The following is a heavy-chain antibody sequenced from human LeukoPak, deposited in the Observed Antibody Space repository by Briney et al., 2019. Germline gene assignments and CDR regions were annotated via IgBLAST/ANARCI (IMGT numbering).Heavy chain of an antibody. CDR1: GFTFSSYA. J-gene: IGHJ5*02. V-gene: IGHV3-30*04. Sequence: GGSLRLSCAASGFTFSSYAMHWVRQAPGKGLEWVAVISYDGSNKYYADSVKGRFTISRDNAKNSLYLQMNSLRAEDTAVYYCARESRGYSGYRLGAWGQGTLVTVSS. CDR2: ISYDGSNK. CDR3: ARESRGYSGYRLGA. D-gene: IGHD5-12*01.